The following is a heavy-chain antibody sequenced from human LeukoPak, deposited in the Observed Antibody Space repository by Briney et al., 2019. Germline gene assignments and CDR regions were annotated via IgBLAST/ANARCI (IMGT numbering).Heavy chain of an antibody. J-gene: IGHJ3*02. CDR2: IRSNGATA. V-gene: IGHV3-23*01. D-gene: IGHD1-26*01. CDR3: ARVRVGTTTGDTFDI. Sequence: PGGSLRLSCAASGFSFSSFAMTWVRQAPGKGLEWVSTIRSNGATAYNADSVKGRFTISRDNSKNTLYLQMNSLRVEDTAVYFCARVRVGTTTGDTFDIWGQGTMVTVAS. CDR1: GFSFSSFA.